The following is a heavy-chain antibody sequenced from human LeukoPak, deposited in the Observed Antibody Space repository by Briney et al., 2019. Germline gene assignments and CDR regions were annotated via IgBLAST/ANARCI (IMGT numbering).Heavy chain of an antibody. CDR3: ARASSTSCYS. V-gene: IGHV3-74*01. D-gene: IGHD2-2*01. J-gene: IGHJ5*02. CDR2: IDTDGSRT. Sequence: GGSLRLSCAASGFTFSSYAMSWVRQAPGKGLVWVSRIDTDGSRTSYADFVKGRFTISRDNAQNTLYLQMNSLRAEDTAVYYCARASSTSCYSWGQGTLVTVSS. CDR1: GFTFSSYA.